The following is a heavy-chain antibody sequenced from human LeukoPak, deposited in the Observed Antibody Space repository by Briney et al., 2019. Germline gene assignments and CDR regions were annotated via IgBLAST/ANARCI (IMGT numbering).Heavy chain of an antibody. V-gene: IGHV1-18*01. CDR2: ISAYNGNT. CDR3: ARSRYDYVWGSYRPGYFDY. J-gene: IGHJ4*02. CDR1: GYTFTSDG. Sequence: ASVKVSCKASGYTFTSDGISWVRQGPGHGLEWMGGISAYNGNTNYAQKLQGKVTMTTDTSTSKAYMELRSLRSDDTAVYYCARSRYDYVWGSYRPGYFDYWGQGTLVTVSS. D-gene: IGHD3-16*02.